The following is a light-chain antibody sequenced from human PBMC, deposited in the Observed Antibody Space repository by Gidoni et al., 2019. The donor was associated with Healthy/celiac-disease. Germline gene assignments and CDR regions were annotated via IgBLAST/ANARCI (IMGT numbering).Light chain of an antibody. CDR3: QQSYSTPRT. CDR1: QSISSY. J-gene: IGKJ2*01. Sequence: DIQMTQSPSSLSASVGARVTITCRASQSISSYLNWYQQKPGKAPKLLIYAASSLQSGVPSRFSGSGSGTDFTLTISSLQPEDFATYYCQQSYSTPRTFGQWTKLEIK. CDR2: AAS. V-gene: IGKV1-39*01.